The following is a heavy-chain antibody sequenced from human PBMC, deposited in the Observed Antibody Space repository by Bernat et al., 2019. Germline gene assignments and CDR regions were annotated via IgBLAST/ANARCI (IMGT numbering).Heavy chain of an antibody. V-gene: IGHV4-34*01. J-gene: IGHJ4*02. CDR2: ITHSGST. Sequence: QVQLQQWGAGLLKPSETLSLTCAVYGGSLSGYYWRWIRQSPGKGLGWIGEITHSGSTNYNPNLKSRVTISVDASKNQVSLTLWFVAAADTAVDYYARHEGVVPAGFDYWGQGTLVTVSS. CDR3: ARHEGVVPAGFDY. CDR1: GGSLSGYY. D-gene: IGHD2-2*01.